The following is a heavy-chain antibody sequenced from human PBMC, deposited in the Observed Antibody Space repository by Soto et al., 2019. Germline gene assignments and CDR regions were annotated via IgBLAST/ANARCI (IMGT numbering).Heavy chain of an antibody. D-gene: IGHD3-3*01. CDR1: GYTFTSYG. CDR2: ISAYNGNT. V-gene: IGHV1-18*04. Sequence: ASVKVSCKASGYTFTSYGISWVRQAPGQGLEWMGWISAYNGNTNYAQKLQGRVTMTTDTSTSTAYMELRSLRSDDTAVYYCARDSSGGRAYYDFWSGYYTGYYYYGMDVWGQGTTVTVSS. CDR3: ARDSSGGRAYYDFWSGYYTGYYYYGMDV. J-gene: IGHJ6*02.